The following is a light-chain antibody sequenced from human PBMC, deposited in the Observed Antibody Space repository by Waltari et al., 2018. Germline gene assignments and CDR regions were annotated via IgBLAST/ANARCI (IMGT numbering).Light chain of an antibody. V-gene: IGKV3-11*01. CDR1: QSVSSS. CDR3: QQRSNWPPT. Sequence: EIVLTQSPATPSLSPGESVTLSCRASQSVSSSLAWYQQKPGQTPRLLFHDVSNRATGIPARFSVSGSGTDFTLTISSLEAEDFAVYYCQQRSNWPPTFGQGTKVEIK. J-gene: IGKJ1*01. CDR2: DVS.